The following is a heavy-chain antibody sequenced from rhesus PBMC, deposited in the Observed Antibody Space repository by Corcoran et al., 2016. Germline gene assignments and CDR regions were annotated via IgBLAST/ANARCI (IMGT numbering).Heavy chain of an antibody. D-gene: IGHD5-24*01. V-gene: IGHV4-80*01. CDR3: ARRPSGNSYWVDY. CDR2: IHGNIRST. Sequence: QAQLQESGPGLVKPSAPLSLTCAISEASINSYWLYLILQPPWHGLECIGEIHGNIRSTDYNPSLKSRLSISKDASKTQFSLKRSSVTAADTALYYCARRPSGNSYWVDYWGQGVLVTVSS. CDR1: EASINSYW. J-gene: IGHJ4*01.